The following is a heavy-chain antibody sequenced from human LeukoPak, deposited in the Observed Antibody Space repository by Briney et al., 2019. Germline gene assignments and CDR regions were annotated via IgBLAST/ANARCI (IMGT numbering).Heavy chain of an antibody. CDR1: GGTFSSYA. J-gene: IGHJ6*03. CDR3: ARGLMVYASGYYYYYMDV. V-gene: IGHV1-69*05. Sequence: ASVKVSCKASGGTFSSYAISWVQQAPGQGLEWMGGIIPIFGTANYAQKFQGRVTITTDESTSTAYMELSSLRSEDTAVYYCARGLMVYASGYYYYYMDVWGKGTTVTVSS. CDR2: IIPIFGTA. D-gene: IGHD2-8*01.